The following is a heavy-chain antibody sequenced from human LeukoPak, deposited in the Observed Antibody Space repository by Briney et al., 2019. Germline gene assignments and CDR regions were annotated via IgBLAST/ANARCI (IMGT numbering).Heavy chain of an antibody. J-gene: IGHJ6*02. D-gene: IGHD3-22*01. CDR3: ARGSMRYDSSGFYYYYYGMDI. Sequence: SETLSLTCTVSGGSIIHYYWSWIRQPPGKGLEWIGYIYYNGSTKYNPSLKSRVTISVDTSKNQFSLKLISVTAADTAVYYCARGSMRYDSSGFYYYYYGMDIWGQGTTVTVSS. CDR2: IYYNGST. CDR1: GGSIIHYY. V-gene: IGHV4-59*08.